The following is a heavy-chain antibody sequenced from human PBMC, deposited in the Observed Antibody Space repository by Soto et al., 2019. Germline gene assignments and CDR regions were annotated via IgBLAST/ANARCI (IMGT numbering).Heavy chain of an antibody. D-gene: IGHD6-19*01. CDR2: ISFDGSKK. V-gene: IGHV3-30-3*01. CDR3: ARLPGPLVAVLYRYPVDGREPVSDADV. Sequence: QMQLVESGGGVVQPGRSLRLSCAASGFTFSSYPMHWVRQAPGKGLEWVAVISFDGSKKYYADSVKGRFFISKDNSKHMLALQMNSLRGEDSAVYYCARLPGPLVAVLYRYPVDGREPVSDADVWGQGTAVTVSS. J-gene: IGHJ6*02. CDR1: GFTFSSYP.